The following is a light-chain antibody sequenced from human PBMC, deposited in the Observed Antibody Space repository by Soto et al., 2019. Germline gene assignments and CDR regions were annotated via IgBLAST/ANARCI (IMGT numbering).Light chain of an antibody. CDR2: AAS. CDR1: QGISIY. CDR3: QNYHSAPII. V-gene: IGKV1-27*01. J-gene: IGKJ3*01. Sequence: DIHMTQSPSSLSASVGDRVPITCLASQGISIYLAWYQQNPGKAPKLLISAASTLQSGVPSRFSGSGSGTDFTLTISSLQPEDVATYYCQNYHSAPIIFGPGTKVDIK.